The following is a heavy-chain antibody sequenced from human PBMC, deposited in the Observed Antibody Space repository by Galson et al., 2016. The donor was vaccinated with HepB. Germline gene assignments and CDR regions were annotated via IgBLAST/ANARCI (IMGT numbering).Heavy chain of an antibody. CDR2: ISSNGVST. CDR3: ARVRSSWYYFDD. Sequence: SLRLSCAASGLTFSSYAMHWVRQTPGKGLEYVSSISSNGVSTYYTDSMKGRFTISRDNSKNTLYLQMSSLRVEDTAVYYCARVRSSWYYFDDWGQGTLVTVSS. J-gene: IGHJ4*02. V-gene: IGHV3-64D*06. D-gene: IGHD6-13*01. CDR1: GLTFSSYA.